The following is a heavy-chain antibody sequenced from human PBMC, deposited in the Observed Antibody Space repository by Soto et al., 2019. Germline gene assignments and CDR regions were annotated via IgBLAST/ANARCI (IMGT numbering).Heavy chain of an antibody. CDR2: MYPGDSDT. D-gene: IGHD3-3*01. CDR1: GYDFNTNW. Sequence: LGESLKISCRGSGYDFNTNWFGWVRQLPGRGLEWVGIMYPGDSDTRYNPSLQGHVTLSVDVTVSTAFLQWRSLETSDTGMYFCARLTRECNKTSCYYADHWGQGTQVTVS. V-gene: IGHV5-51*01. CDR3: ARLTRECNKTSCYYADH. J-gene: IGHJ4*02.